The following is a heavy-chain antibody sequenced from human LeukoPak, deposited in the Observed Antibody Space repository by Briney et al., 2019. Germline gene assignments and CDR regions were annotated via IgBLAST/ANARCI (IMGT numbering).Heavy chain of an antibody. CDR3: ARVGYDSSGYLDY. CDR2: ISSSSSYI. J-gene: IGHJ4*02. CDR1: GFTFSSYS. D-gene: IGHD3-22*01. Sequence: GGSLRLSCAASGFTFSSYSMNWVRQAPGKGLEWVSSISSSSSYIYYADSVKGRFTISRDNAKNSLYLQMNSLRAEDTAVYYCARVGYDSSGYLDYWGQGTLVTVPS. V-gene: IGHV3-21*01.